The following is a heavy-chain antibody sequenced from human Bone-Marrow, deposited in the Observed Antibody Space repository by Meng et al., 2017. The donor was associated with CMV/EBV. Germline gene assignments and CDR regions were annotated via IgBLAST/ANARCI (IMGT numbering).Heavy chain of an antibody. J-gene: IGHJ6*02. Sequence: GESLKISCAASGFTFSSYGMHWVRQAPGKGLEWVAFIRYDGSNKYYADSVKGRFTISRDNSKNTLYLQMNSLRAEDTAVYYCAKDGPRCSSTSCYRRIYDYYYGMDVCGQGTTVTVSS. V-gene: IGHV3-30*02. D-gene: IGHD2-2*02. CDR2: IRYDGSNK. CDR3: AKDGPRCSSTSCYRRIYDYYYGMDV. CDR1: GFTFSSYG.